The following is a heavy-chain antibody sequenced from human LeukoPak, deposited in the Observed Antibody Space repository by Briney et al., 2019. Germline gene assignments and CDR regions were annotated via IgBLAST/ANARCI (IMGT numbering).Heavy chain of an antibody. Sequence: GGSLRLSCSASGFTFSNYAMHWVRQAPGKGLEYVSAISTNGGSTYYADSVKGRFTISRDNSKNTLYLQMSSLRAEDTAVYYCVEDDTSNWYGYLQHWGQGTLVTVSS. CDR3: VEDDTSNWYGYLQH. CDR1: GFTFSNYA. V-gene: IGHV3-64D*06. J-gene: IGHJ1*01. CDR2: ISTNGGST. D-gene: IGHD6-13*01.